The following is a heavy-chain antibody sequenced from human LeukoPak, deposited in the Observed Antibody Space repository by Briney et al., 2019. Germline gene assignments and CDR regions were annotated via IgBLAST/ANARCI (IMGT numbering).Heavy chain of an antibody. CDR3: ARGLSIAAADPLDY. D-gene: IGHD6-13*01. Sequence: PGGSLRLSCSASGFTLSSFAMHWVRQAPGKGLDYISSISSNGESTYYADSVKGRFAISRDNSKNTLYLQMNSLRAEDTAVYYCARGLSIAAADPLDYWGQGTLVTVSS. CDR2: ISSNGEST. J-gene: IGHJ4*02. CDR1: GFTLSSFA. V-gene: IGHV3-64*04.